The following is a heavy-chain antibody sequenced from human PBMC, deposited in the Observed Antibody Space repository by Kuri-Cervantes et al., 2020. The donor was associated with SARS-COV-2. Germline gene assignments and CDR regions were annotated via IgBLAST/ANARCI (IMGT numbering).Heavy chain of an antibody. CDR3: ATIPHILTGYFWFDP. J-gene: IGHJ5*02. Sequence: ASVKVSCKASGYTFTSYDINWVRQATGQELEWMGWMNPNSGNTGYAQKFQGRVTMTRNTSIGTAYMELSSLRSEDTAVCYCATIPHILTGYFWFDPWGQGTLVTVSS. D-gene: IGHD3-9*01. CDR1: GYTFTSYD. CDR2: MNPNSGNT. V-gene: IGHV1-8*01.